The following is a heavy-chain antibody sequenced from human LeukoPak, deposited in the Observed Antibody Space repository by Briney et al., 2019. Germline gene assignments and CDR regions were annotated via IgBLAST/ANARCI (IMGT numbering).Heavy chain of an antibody. CDR1: GFTSSSYG. CDR3: ARDTYSIAE. CDR2: IHSDGGTT. Sequence: PGGSLRLSCAASGFTSSSYGMHWVRQAPGKGLVWVSLIHSDGGTTNYADSVKGRFTISRDNAKNTLYLQMNSLRVEDTAVYYCARDTYSIAEWGQGTLVTVSS. V-gene: IGHV3-74*01. D-gene: IGHD1-26*01. J-gene: IGHJ4*02.